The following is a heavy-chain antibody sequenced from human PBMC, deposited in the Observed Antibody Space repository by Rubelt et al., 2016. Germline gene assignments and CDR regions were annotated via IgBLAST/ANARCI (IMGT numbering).Heavy chain of an antibody. CDR2: ICYSGST. V-gene: IGHV4-39*01. J-gene: IGHJ4*02. Sequence: QLQLQESGPGLVKPSETLSLTCTVSGGSISSSSYYWGWIRQPPGKGLEWIGSICYSGSTYYNPSLKSRFTISVDTSKNQFSLKLSSVTAADTAVYYCARRGSYGDYVWDDYWGQGTLVTVSS. CDR3: ARRGSYGDYVWDDY. CDR1: GGSISSSSYY. D-gene: IGHD4-17*01.